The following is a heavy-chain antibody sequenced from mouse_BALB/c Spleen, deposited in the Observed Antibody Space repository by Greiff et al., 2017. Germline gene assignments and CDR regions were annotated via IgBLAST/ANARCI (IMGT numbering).Heavy chain of an antibody. J-gene: IGHJ3*01. CDR2: ISSGSSTI. V-gene: IGHV5-17*02. D-gene: IGHD2-4*01. CDR3: ARSYDYDEIAY. CDR1: GFTFSSFG. Sequence: EVQRVESGGGLVQPGGSRKLSCAASGFTFSSFGMHWVRQAPEKGLEWVAYISSGSSTIYYADTVKGRFTISRDNPKNTLFLQMTSLRSEDTAMYYCARSYDYDEIAYWGQGTLVTVSA.